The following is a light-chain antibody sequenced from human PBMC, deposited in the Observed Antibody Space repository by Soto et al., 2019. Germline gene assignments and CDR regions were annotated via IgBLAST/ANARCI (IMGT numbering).Light chain of an antibody. CDR3: QHTYITPWT. Sequence: AIRMTQSPSSLSASTGDRVTISCRASQGISSYLAWYQKKPGKAPKLLIYAASTLQSGVPSRFSGSGSGTDFTLTISCLQSEDFATYYCQHTYITPWTFGQGTKVDI. CDR2: AAS. J-gene: IGKJ1*01. CDR1: QGISSY. V-gene: IGKV1-8*01.